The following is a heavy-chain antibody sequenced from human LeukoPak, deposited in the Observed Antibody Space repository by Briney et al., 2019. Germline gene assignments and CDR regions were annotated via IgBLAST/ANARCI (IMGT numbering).Heavy chain of an antibody. CDR2: ISYDGSNK. J-gene: IGHJ6*03. D-gene: IGHD2-15*01. CDR3: AKQVAQGYMDV. CDR1: GFTFSSYA. V-gene: IGHV3-30-3*02. Sequence: PGGSLRLSCAASGFTFSSYAMHWVRQAPGKGLEWVAVISYDGSNKYYADSVKGRFTISRDNSKNTLYLQMNSLRAEDTAVYYCAKQVAQGYMDVWGKGTTVTVSS.